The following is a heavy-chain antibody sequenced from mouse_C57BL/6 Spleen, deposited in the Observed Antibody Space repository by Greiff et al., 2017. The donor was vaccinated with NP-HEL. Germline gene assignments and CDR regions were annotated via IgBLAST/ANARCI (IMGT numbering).Heavy chain of an antibody. CDR1: GYAFSSYW. CDR3: AREGFPISSGFGY. CDR2: IYPGDGDT. Sequence: QVQLQQSGAELVKPGASVKISCKASGYAFSSYWMNWVKQRPGKGLEWIGQIYPGDGDTNYNGKFKGKATLTADKSSSTAYMQLSSLTSEDSAVYFCAREGFPISSGFGYWGQGTTLTVSS. D-gene: IGHD3-1*01. V-gene: IGHV1-80*01. J-gene: IGHJ2*01.